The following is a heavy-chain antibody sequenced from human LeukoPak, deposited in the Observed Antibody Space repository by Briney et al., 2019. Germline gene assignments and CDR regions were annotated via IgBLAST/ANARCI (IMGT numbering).Heavy chain of an antibody. D-gene: IGHD3-9*01. CDR2: ITADGKTT. CDR1: GFTFSSYW. J-gene: IGHJ4*02. V-gene: IGHV3-74*01. Sequence: GGSLRLSCTASGFTFSSYWMHWVRQAPGKGLVWVSHITADGKTTNYAESVKGRFIISRDNGKNTVFLQMNSLGAEDTAVYYCVTTIGEGSDWGQGTLVAVSS. CDR3: VTTIGEGSD.